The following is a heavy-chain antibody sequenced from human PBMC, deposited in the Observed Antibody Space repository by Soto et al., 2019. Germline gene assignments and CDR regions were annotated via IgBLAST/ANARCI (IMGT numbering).Heavy chain of an antibody. Sequence: QSGGSLRLSCAASGFTFSSFWMDRVRQAPGKGLEWVANINPDGSERHYVDSVKGRFTISRDNAKNSLYLQMSSLAAEDSALYYCSRSLDSWGQGTRVTVSS. V-gene: IGHV3-7*01. CDR3: SRSLDS. CDR2: INPDGSER. J-gene: IGHJ4*02. CDR1: GFTFSSFW.